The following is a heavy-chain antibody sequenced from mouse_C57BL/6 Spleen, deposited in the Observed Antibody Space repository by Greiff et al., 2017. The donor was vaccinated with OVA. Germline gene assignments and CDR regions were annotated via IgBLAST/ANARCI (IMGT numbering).Heavy chain of an antibody. CDR3: ARGGSGSSYEDAMAY. CDR2: IYPRSGNT. CDR1: GYTFTSYG. V-gene: IGHV1-81*01. J-gene: IGHJ4*01. D-gene: IGHD1-1*01. Sequence: VQLQESGAELARPGASVKLSCKASGYTFTSYGISWVKQRTGQGLEWIGEIYPRSGNTYYNEKFKGKATLTADKSSSTAYMELRSLTSEDSAVYFGARGGSGSSYEDAMAYWGQGTSVTVSS.